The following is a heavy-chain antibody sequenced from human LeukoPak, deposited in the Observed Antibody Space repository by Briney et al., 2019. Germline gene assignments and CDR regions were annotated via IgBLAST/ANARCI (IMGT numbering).Heavy chain of an antibody. Sequence: GGSLRLSCAASGFTFSNAWMSWVRQAPGKGLEWVGRIKSKTDGGTTDCAAPVKGRFTISRDDSKNTLYLQMNSLKTEDTAVYYCTTEGDGYNGYYFDYWGRGTLVTVSS. CDR2: IKSKTDGGTT. CDR3: TTEGDGYNGYYFDY. D-gene: IGHD5-24*01. V-gene: IGHV3-15*01. CDR1: GFTFSNAW. J-gene: IGHJ4*02.